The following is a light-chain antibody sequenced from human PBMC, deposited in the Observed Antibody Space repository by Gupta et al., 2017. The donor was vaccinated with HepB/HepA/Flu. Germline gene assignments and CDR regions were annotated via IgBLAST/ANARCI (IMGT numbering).Light chain of an antibody. CDR3: NAWDSSGDQGV. CDR2: HGN. J-gene: IGLJ3*02. Sequence: SSELTQAPAVSVALGQTVKLTCRGDSRRNLYERWYQQKPVQAPVLVVYHGNHRPSGIPERFSGSSSENTASLSITRAEPGDEADYYCNAWDSSGDQGVFGGGTKLTVL. CDR1: SRRNLY. V-gene: IGLV3-19*01.